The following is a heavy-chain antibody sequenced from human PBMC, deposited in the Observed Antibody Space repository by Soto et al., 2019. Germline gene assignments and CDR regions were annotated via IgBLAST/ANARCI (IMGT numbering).Heavy chain of an antibody. CDR2: IYPGDSDT. CDR1: GYSLTSYW. V-gene: IGHV5-51*01. Sequence: GESLKISCKGSGYSLTSYWIGWVRQMPGKGPEWMGIIYPGDSDTRYSPSFQGQVTISADKSISTAYLQWSSLKASDTAMYYCARNDYGSGSYYIFGGSGASHYGMDVWGQGTTVTVSS. D-gene: IGHD3-10*01. CDR3: ARNDYGSGSYYIFGGSGASHYGMDV. J-gene: IGHJ6*02.